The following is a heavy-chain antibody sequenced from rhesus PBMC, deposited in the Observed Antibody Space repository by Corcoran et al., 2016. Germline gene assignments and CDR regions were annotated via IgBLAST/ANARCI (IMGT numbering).Heavy chain of an antibody. J-gene: IGHJ4*01. CDR1: GFTFSDYY. Sequence: EVQLVESGGGLAQPGGSLRLSCAASGFTFSDYYMSWVRQAPGKGLEWVSSISSASSYIYYADSVKGRFTISRDNAKNSLSLQMNSLKTEDTAVYYCTRVNHYGYYFDYWGQGVLVTVSS. CDR3: TRVNHYGYYFDY. D-gene: IGHD4-29*01. CDR2: ISSASSYI. V-gene: IGHV3S16*01.